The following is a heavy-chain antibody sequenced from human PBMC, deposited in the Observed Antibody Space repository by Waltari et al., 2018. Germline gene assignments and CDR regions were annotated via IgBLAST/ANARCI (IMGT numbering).Heavy chain of an antibody. Sequence: QVQLQQWGAGLLKPSETLSLTCAVYGGSFSGYHWSWIRQPPGKGLEWIGEINHSGSTNYNPSLKSRVTISVDTSKNQFSLKLSSVTAADTAVYYCAREVDYIWGSYRKGGWFDPWGQGTLVTASS. V-gene: IGHV4-34*01. CDR3: AREVDYIWGSYRKGGWFDP. J-gene: IGHJ5*02. CDR1: GGSFSGYH. CDR2: INHSGST. D-gene: IGHD3-16*02.